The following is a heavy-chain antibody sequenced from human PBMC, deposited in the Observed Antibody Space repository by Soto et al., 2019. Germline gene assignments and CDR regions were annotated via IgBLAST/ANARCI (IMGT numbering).Heavy chain of an antibody. CDR2: INHSGST. V-gene: IGHV4-34*01. CDR1: GGSFSGYY. J-gene: IGHJ6*02. Sequence: PSETLSLTCAVYGGSFSGYYWSWIRQPPGKGLEWIGEINHSGSTNYNPSLKSQVTISVDTSKNQFSLKLSSVTAADTAVYYCARGPGHGSGSYYPYYYYYGMDVWGQGTTVTVSS. D-gene: IGHD3-10*01. CDR3: ARGPGHGSGSYYPYYYYYGMDV.